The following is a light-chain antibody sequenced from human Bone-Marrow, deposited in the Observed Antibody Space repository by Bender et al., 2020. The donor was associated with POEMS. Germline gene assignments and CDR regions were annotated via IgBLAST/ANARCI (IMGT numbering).Light chain of an antibody. CDR1: TNDVGSYKI. CDR3: SSYAGSNTRVV. CDR2: DDN. V-gene: IGLV2-14*02. Sequence: QSALTQPASVSGSPGQSITISCTGTTNDVGSYKIVSWYHQHPGKIPKLIIFDDNKRPSGVSDRFSGSKSGYTASLTVSGLQAEDEADYYCSSYAGSNTRVVFGGGTKLTVL. J-gene: IGLJ2*01.